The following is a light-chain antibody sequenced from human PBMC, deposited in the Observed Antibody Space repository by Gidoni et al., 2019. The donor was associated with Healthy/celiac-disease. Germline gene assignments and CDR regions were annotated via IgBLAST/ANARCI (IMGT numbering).Light chain of an antibody. CDR3: QSYDSSLSLVV. V-gene: IGLV1-40*01. CDR1: CSNIGAGYD. CDR2: GNS. J-gene: IGLJ2*01. Sequence: QSVLTQPPSVSGAPGQRVTISCTGSCSNIGAGYDVHWYQQLPGTAPKLLIYGNSNRPAGVPDRFSGSKSGTSASLAITGLQAEDEADYYCQSYDSSLSLVVFGGGTKLTVL.